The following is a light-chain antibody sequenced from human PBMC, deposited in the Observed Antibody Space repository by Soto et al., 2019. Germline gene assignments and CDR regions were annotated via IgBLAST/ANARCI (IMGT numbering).Light chain of an antibody. Sequence: EIVMTQSPATLSVSPGERATLSCRASQSIGSSLAWYQQKPGQAPRLLIHGASTRATGVPATFSGSGSGTEFSLTINSLQSEDFAVYYCHQYYNWPLTFGGGTKVDIK. J-gene: IGKJ4*01. CDR3: HQYYNWPLT. CDR2: GAS. CDR1: QSIGSS. V-gene: IGKV3-15*01.